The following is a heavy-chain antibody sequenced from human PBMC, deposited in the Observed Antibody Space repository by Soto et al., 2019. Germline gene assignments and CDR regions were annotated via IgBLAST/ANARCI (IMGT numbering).Heavy chain of an antibody. CDR2: IIPIFGTA. V-gene: IGHV1-69*01. J-gene: IGHJ5*02. CDR1: GGTFSSYA. CDR3: ARDWACMVRGVIHWFDP. Sequence: QVQLVQSGAEVKKPGSSVKVSCKASGGTFSSYAISWVRQAPGQGLEWMGGIIPIFGTANYAQKFQGRVTITADESTSTAYMELSSLRSEDTAVYYCARDWACMVRGVIHWFDPWGQGTLVTVSS. D-gene: IGHD3-10*01.